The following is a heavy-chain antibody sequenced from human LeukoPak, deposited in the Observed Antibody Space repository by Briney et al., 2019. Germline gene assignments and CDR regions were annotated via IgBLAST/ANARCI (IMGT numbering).Heavy chain of an antibody. CDR3: ARAALWFGELLPLDY. CDR1: GYTFTGYY. D-gene: IGHD3-10*01. Sequence: ASVTVSCKASGYTFTGYYMHWVRQAPGQGLEWMGWINPNSGGTNYAQKFQGRVTMTRDTSISTAYMELSRLRSDDTAVYYCARAALWFGELLPLDYWGQGTLVTVSS. J-gene: IGHJ4*02. V-gene: IGHV1-2*02. CDR2: INPNSGGT.